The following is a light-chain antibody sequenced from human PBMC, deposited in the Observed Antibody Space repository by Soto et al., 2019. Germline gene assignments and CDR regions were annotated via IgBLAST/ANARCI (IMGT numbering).Light chain of an antibody. CDR3: QRYGSSPRM. J-gene: IGKJ1*01. Sequence: EIVWTQSPGTLSLSPGERATLSCRASQTVRSSSLAWYQQKPGQAPRLLIHGASSMDTGIPDRFSGSGSGTDFTLTLDRLEPADFAVYHCQRYGSSPRMFGEVKKV. CDR2: GAS. CDR1: QTVRSSS. V-gene: IGKV3-20*01.